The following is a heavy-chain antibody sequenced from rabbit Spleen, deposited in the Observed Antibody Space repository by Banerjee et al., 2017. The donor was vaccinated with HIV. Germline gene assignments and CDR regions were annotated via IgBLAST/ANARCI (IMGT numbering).Heavy chain of an antibody. CDR3: ARGDTYSGSNYAHYFNL. CDR2: IAGSSSGST. J-gene: IGHJ4*01. D-gene: IGHD8-1*01. Sequence: QSLEESGGGLVQPEGSLALTCKASGFSFSSSDYICWVRQAPGKGLEWISCIAGSSSGSTYYASWAKGRFTISKTSSTTVTLQMTSLTAADTATYFCARGDTYSGSNYAHYFNLWGQGTLVTVS. CDR1: GFSFSSSDY. V-gene: IGHV1S40*01.